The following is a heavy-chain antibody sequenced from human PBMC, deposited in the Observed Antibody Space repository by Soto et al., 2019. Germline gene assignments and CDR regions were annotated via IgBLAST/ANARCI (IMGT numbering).Heavy chain of an antibody. CDR2: IIPMFGIS. J-gene: IGHJ4*02. CDR3: ARGSCSSTSCYKEYYFDL. D-gene: IGHD2-2*02. Sequence: QVQLVQSGAEVKKPGSSVKVSCKASGGTFSGYAISWVRQAPGQGLEWMGEIIPMFGISNYAQKFQGRVKITSDESTRTAYMELSSLRSEDTAVYYCARGSCSSTSCYKEYYFDLWGQGTLVTVSS. V-gene: IGHV1-69*01. CDR1: GGTFSGYA.